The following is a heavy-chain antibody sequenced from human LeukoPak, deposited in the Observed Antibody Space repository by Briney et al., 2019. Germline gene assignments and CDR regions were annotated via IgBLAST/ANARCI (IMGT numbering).Heavy chain of an antibody. J-gene: IGHJ4*02. V-gene: IGHV4-34*01. CDR1: GGSFSGYY. Sequence: SETLSLTCAVYGGSFSGYYWSWIRQPPGKGLEWIGEINHNGSTNYNPSLKSRVTISVDTSKNQFSLKLSSVTAADTAVYYCARRRKTDSYGRANDYWGQGTLVTVSS. CDR2: INHNGST. D-gene: IGHD5-18*01. CDR3: ARRRKTDSYGRANDY.